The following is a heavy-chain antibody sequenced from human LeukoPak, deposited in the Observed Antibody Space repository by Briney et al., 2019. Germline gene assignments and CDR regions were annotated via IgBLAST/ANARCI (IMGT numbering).Heavy chain of an antibody. CDR2: ISNDGGGT. V-gene: IGHV3-23*01. J-gene: IGHJ5*02. CDR1: GFIFNNYG. D-gene: IGHD3-22*01. Sequence: GGPLRLSCAASGFIFNNYGLIWVRQAPGKGLEWVSAISNDGGGTTYADFVNGRSTISRDNSKNTLFLQMNSLRAEDTALYYCAKGSSGYFADLWGQGTLVTVSS. CDR3: AKGSSGYFADL.